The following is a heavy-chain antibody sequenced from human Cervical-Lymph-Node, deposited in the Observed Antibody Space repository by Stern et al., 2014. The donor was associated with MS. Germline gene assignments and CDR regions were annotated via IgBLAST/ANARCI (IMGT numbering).Heavy chain of an antibody. D-gene: IGHD2-15*01. CDR1: GFTFSNYG. V-gene: IGHV3-30*18. CDR3: AKDLGYCSGGSCYPGYY. Sequence: VQLVESGGGVVQPGRSLRLSCAASGFTFSNYGMHWVRQAPGKGLEWVAVISYDGSNKYYADSVKGRFTISRDNSKNTLYLQMNSLRAEDTAVYYCAKDLGYCSGGSCYPGYYWGQGTLVTVSS. J-gene: IGHJ4*02. CDR2: ISYDGSNK.